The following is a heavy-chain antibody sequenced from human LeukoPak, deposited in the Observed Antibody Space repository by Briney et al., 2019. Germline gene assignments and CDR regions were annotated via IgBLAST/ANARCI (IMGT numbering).Heavy chain of an antibody. CDR3: AKDDYSGYDQTFDY. Sequence: GGSLRLSCAASGFTFSSYWMSWVRQAPGKGLEWVANIKQDGSEKYYVDSVKGRFTISRDNSKNTLYLQMNSLRAEDTAVYYCAKDDYSGYDQTFDYWGQGTLVTVSS. CDR1: GFTFSSYW. D-gene: IGHD5-12*01. V-gene: IGHV3-7*03. CDR2: IKQDGSEK. J-gene: IGHJ4*02.